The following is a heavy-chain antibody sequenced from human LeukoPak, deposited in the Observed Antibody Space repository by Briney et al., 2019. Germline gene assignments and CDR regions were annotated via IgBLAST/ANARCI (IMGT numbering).Heavy chain of an antibody. J-gene: IGHJ4*02. CDR3: TRLYQLVLDY. CDR2: ISSSGSYI. D-gene: IGHD2-2*01. Sequence: PGGSLRLSCAASGFTFSDYYMSWIRQAPGKGLEWVSYISSSGSYIYYADSVKGRFIISRDNVKNSLYLQMNSLRADDTAVYYCTRLYQLVLDYWGQGTLVTVSS. CDR1: GFTFSDYY. V-gene: IGHV3-11*04.